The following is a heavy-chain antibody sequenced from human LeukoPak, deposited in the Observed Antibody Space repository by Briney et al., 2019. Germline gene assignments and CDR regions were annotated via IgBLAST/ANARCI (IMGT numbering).Heavy chain of an antibody. CDR2: IYSSGST. CDR1: GVSLSSGSNY. V-gene: IGHV4-39*07. J-gene: IGHJ3*01. CDR3: TRSDGYGLVGI. Sequence: PSETLSLACSVSGVSLSSGSNYWGWIRQPPGKTLEWIGSIYSSGSTYYNSSLKSRVIILIETSKNHFSLTLSSVTAADTAVYYCTRSDGYGLVGIWGQGTMVTVSS. D-gene: IGHD3-10*01.